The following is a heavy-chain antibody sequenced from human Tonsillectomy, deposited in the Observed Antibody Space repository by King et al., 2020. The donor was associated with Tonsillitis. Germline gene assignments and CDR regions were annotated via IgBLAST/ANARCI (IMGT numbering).Heavy chain of an antibody. V-gene: IGHV3-15*01. J-gene: IGHJ3*02. D-gene: IGHD6-19*01. CDR2: IKSQTDGGTT. CDR3: TTSGWYGAFDN. Sequence: QLVQSGGGMVKPGGSLRLSCAASGFTFSSVWMSWVRQAPGKGLEWVGRIKSQTDGGTTDYAAPVKGRFTISRDDSQKTVYLQLNSLKTEDTALYYCTTSGWYGAFDNWGQGTMVTVSS. CDR1: GFTFSSVW.